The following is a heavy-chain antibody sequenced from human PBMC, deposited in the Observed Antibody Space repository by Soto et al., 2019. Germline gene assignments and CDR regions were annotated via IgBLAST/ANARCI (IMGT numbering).Heavy chain of an antibody. CDR2: IYWDDDK. V-gene: IGHV2-5*02. CDR3: ARIDYCDYVGRVPGFDP. Sequence: QITLKESGPTLVKPTQTLTLTCTFSGFSLSTSGVGVGWIRQPPGKALEWLALIYWDDDKRYSPSLKSRLTITKDTSKNQVVLTMTNMDPVDTATYYCARIDYCDYVGRVPGFDPWGQGTLVTVSS. D-gene: IGHD4-17*01. J-gene: IGHJ5*02. CDR1: GFSLSTSGVG.